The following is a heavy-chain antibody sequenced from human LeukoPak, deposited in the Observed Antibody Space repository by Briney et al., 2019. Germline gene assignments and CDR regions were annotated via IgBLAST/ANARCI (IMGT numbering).Heavy chain of an antibody. Sequence: SETLSPTCTVSGGSISSYYWSWIRQPAGKGLEWIGRIYASGSTYYNPSLKSRVTMSVDTSKNQFSLRLTTVTAADTAVYYCARDSNLEYSSSRGLGRWGQGTLVTVSS. V-gene: IGHV4-4*07. CDR2: IYASGST. CDR3: ARDSNLEYSSSRGLGR. D-gene: IGHD6-6*01. CDR1: GGSISSYY. J-gene: IGHJ4*02.